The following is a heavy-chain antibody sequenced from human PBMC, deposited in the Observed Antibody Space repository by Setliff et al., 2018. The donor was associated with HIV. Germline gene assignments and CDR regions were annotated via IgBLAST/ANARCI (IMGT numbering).Heavy chain of an antibody. CDR3: ASKGGSENFPDSDAFDI. CDR2: INPSGGST. D-gene: IGHD3-10*01. V-gene: IGHV1-46*01. Sequence: ASVKVSCKASGYTFTRYFMHCVRQAPGQGLEWLGMINPSGGSTWYAQKFQGRVTMTGDTSTNTLYMELRSLRSEDTAVYFCASKGGSENFPDSDAFDIWGLGTLVTVSS. CDR1: GYTFTRYF. J-gene: IGHJ3*02.